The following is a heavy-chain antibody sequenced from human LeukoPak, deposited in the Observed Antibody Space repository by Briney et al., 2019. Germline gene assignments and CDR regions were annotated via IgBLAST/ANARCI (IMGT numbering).Heavy chain of an antibody. D-gene: IGHD2-21*02. CDR3: AKIDCGGDCYSGYFDY. Sequence: GGSLRLSCAASGFTFSSYWMHWVRQAPGKGLVWVSRINSDGSSTSYADSVKGRFTISRDNSKNTLYLQMNSLRAEDTAVYYCAKIDCGGDCYSGYFDYWGQGTLVTVSS. CDR2: INSDGSST. J-gene: IGHJ4*02. V-gene: IGHV3-74*01. CDR1: GFTFSSYW.